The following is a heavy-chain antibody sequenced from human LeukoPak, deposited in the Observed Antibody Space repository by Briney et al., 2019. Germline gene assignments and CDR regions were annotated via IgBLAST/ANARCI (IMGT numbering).Heavy chain of an antibody. CDR2: ISGSGGST. CDR3: AKKEGDYDFWSGYYTPWIFDY. D-gene: IGHD3-3*01. J-gene: IGHJ4*02. V-gene: IGHV3-23*01. CDR1: GFTFSSYA. Sequence: PGGSLRLSCAASGFTFSSYAMSWVRQAPGKGQEWVSAISGSGGSTYYADSVKGRFTISRDNSKNTLYLQMNSLRAEDTAVYYCAKKEGDYDFWSGYYTPWIFDYWGQGTLVTVSS.